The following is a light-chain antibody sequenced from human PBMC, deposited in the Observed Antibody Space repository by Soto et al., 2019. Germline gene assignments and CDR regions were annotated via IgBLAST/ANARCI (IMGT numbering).Light chain of an antibody. CDR1: QSISSW. CDR3: QQYPRT. V-gene: IGKV1-5*03. Sequence: DIQMTQSPSTLSASVGDRVTITCRASQSISSWLAWYQQKPGKAPKLLIYKASSLESGVPSRVSGSGSGTEFTLTISSLQPDDFATYYCQQYPRTFGQGTKVEIK. J-gene: IGKJ1*01. CDR2: KAS.